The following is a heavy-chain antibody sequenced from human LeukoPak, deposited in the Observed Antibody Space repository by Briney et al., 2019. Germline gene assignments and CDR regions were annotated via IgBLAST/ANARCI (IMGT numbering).Heavy chain of an antibody. Sequence: ASVKVSCRVSGYSLSDLSIHWVRHVPGKGLEWMGGFEPEEGEHGEAIYAQKFEGRLTLTEDTATDTAYMELVSLTSADTAVYYCATDRLEIYALHIWGQGTVVTVSS. CDR1: GYSLSDLS. D-gene: IGHD1-1*01. V-gene: IGHV1-24*01. CDR3: ATDRLEIYALHI. CDR2: FEPEEGEHGEA. J-gene: IGHJ3*02.